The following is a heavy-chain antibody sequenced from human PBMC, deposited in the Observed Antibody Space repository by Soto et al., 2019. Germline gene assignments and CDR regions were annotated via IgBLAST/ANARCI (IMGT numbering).Heavy chain of an antibody. CDR3: GKAGRLAAGGFNL. D-gene: IGHD3-10*01. J-gene: IGHJ5*02. V-gene: IGHV3-23*01. CDR2: FAGDFINT. CDR1: GFTVNNHA. Sequence: EVQLLESGGGLVQPGGSLRLSCAASGFTVNNHAMHWVRQAPGEGLEWVSGFAGDFINTRYADSVRGRFTISRDTSKNTLSLQGAGLSVENTAIFWGGKAGRLAAGGFNLWGKGAVLTVSS.